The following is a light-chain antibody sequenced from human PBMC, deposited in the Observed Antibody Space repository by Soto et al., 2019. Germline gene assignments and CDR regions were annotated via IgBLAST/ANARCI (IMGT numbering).Light chain of an antibody. CDR1: QSVSSSY. V-gene: IGKV3-20*01. CDR3: QQYGSSPPYT. CDR2: GAS. J-gene: IGKJ2*01. Sequence: EIVLTQSPGTLSLSPGERATLSCRASQSVSSSYLAWYQQKPGQAPRLVIYGASSRATGIPDRFRGSGSGTDFTLTISRLEPEDFAVYYCQQYGSSPPYTFGQGTKLEIK.